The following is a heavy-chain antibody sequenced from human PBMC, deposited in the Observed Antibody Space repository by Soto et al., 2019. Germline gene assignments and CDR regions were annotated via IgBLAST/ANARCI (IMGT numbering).Heavy chain of an antibody. CDR3: ASGYYYDSSGYSGFDY. CDR1: GFTFSDYY. Sequence: PGGSLRLSCAASGFTFSDYYMSWIRQAPGKGLEWVSYISSSGSTIYYADSVKGQFTISRDNAKNSLYLQMNSLRAEDTAVYYCASGYYYDSSGYSGFDYWGQGTLVTVSS. CDR2: ISSSGSTI. J-gene: IGHJ4*02. V-gene: IGHV3-11*01. D-gene: IGHD3-22*01.